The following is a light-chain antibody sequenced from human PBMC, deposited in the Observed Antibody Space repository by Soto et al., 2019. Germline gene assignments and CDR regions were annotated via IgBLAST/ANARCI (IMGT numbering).Light chain of an antibody. V-gene: IGKV3-15*01. CDR1: QSVSRI. J-gene: IGKJ1*01. CDR3: QQYDKWPPT. CDR2: GAS. Sequence: EIVMTQSPATLSVSPGERTTLSCRASQSVSRILAWYQQRPGQAPRLLIYGASTRATGIPVRFSGSGSGTEFTLTISSLQSEDFEVYYCQQYDKWPPTLGQGTKVDIK.